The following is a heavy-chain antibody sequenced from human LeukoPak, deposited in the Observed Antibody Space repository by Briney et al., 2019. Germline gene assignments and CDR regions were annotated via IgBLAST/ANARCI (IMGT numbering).Heavy chain of an antibody. Sequence: SQTLSLTCAISGDSVSANNAAWNWIRQSPSRGLEWLGRTYYRSKWYTAYAVSVKSRITINPDTSRNQFSLHLNSVTPEDTAVYYCARRLTQYDCFDPWGQGILVTVSS. D-gene: IGHD2-2*01. J-gene: IGHJ5*02. CDR1: GDSVSANNAA. CDR3: ARRLTQYDCFDP. V-gene: IGHV6-1*01. CDR2: TYYRSKWYT.